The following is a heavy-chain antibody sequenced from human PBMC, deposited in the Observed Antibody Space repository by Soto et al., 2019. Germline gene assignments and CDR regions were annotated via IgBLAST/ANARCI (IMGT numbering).Heavy chain of an antibody. CDR3: ARSPLWSTVTTQLDY. V-gene: IGHV3-30-3*01. D-gene: IGHD4-17*01. CDR2: ISYDGSNK. CDR1: GFTFSSYA. J-gene: IGHJ4*02. Sequence: QVQLVESGGGVVQPGRSLRLSCAASGFTFSSYAMHWVRQAPGKGLEWVAVISYDGSNKYYADSVKGRFTISRDNSKNTLYLQMNSLRADDTAVYYCARSPLWSTVTTQLDYWGQGPLVTVSS.